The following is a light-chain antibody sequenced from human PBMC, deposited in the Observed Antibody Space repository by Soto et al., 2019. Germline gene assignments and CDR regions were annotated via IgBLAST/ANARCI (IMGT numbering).Light chain of an antibody. Sequence: QSALTQTASVSGSPGPSITISGTGTSRDVGGYHYVSWYQQHPGKAPKLMISEVSNRPSGFSDRFSGSKAGNTASLSISVRQAEDEAYYYFSSYTSSSLGVFGTGTTVTVL. V-gene: IGLV2-14*01. J-gene: IGLJ1*01. CDR2: EVS. CDR3: SSYTSSSLGV. CDR1: SRDVGGYHY.